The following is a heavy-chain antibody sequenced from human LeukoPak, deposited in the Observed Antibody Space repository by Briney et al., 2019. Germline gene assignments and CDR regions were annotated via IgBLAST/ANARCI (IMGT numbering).Heavy chain of an antibody. Sequence: ASVKVSCKASGGTFSSYAISWVRQAPGQGLEWMGGIIPIFGTANYAQKFQGRVTITADESTSTAYMELSSLRSDDTAVYYCARVSSGWYGGYFDYWGQGTLVTVSS. CDR2: IIPIFGTA. V-gene: IGHV1-69*13. CDR1: GGTFSSYA. J-gene: IGHJ4*02. CDR3: ARVSSGWYGGYFDY. D-gene: IGHD6-19*01.